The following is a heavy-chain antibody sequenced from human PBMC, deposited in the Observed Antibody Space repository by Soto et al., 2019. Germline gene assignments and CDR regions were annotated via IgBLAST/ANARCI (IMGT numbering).Heavy chain of an antibody. Sequence: QVQLVQYGAEVKKPGASVKVSCKASGYTFPSYDIDGMRQATGQGLEWMGWMNPNSGNTGSAQTFQGRVTMTRNTSRSRAYMELSILRSECEAVYYCSRRDYKVNFAYWVQGSMVTVSS. CDR2: MNPNSGNT. CDR1: GYTFPSYD. D-gene: IGHD1-20*01. J-gene: IGHJ4*02. CDR3: SRRDYKVNFAY. V-gene: IGHV1-8*01.